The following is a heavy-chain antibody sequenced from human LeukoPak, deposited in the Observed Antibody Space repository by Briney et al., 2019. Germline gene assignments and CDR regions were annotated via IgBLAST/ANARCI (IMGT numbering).Heavy chain of an antibody. CDR2: TYYRSRWYS. CDR1: GDSVSSNSAA. D-gene: IGHD5-24*01. CDR3: VRDREPNWFDP. J-gene: IGHJ5*02. V-gene: IGHV6-1*01. Sequence: SQTLSLTCAISGDSVSSNSAAWHWIRQSPSRGLEWLGRTYYRSRWYSNYAPSVKSRITINPDTSKNQFSLQLNSVTPEDTAVYYCVRDREPNWFDPRGQGTLVTVSS.